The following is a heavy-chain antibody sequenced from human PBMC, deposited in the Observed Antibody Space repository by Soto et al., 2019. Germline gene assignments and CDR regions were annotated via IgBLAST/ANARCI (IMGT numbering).Heavy chain of an antibody. CDR1: GFTFSYSV. D-gene: IGHD1-1*01. Sequence: GGLRLSCVGSGFTFSYSVMAWVRQGPGKGLEWLSVMSGDGRTPYALSVTGRFTISRDNSKNTLYLQMSSRRTSDTAMYSCARVPPEMSTIPQYFDYWGQGTLVTVSS. CDR2: MSGDGRT. V-gene: IGHV3-23*01. J-gene: IGHJ4*02. CDR3: ARVPPEMSTIPQYFDY.